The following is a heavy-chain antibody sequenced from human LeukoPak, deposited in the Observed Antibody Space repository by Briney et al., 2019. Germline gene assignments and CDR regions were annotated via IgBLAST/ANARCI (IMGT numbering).Heavy chain of an antibody. V-gene: IGHV3-30*18. CDR1: GFTFNRCG. D-gene: IGHD3-10*01. CDR3: VKSSGTNDYGMDA. CDR2: ILYDGSRQ. Sequence: GGSLRLSCAASGFTFNRCGMHWVRQAPGKPLAWVAVILYDGSRQYYADSVKGRFTISRDNSKNTLFLQMNSLRAEDTAVYYCVKSSGTNDYGMDAWGQGTTVTVPS. J-gene: IGHJ6*02.